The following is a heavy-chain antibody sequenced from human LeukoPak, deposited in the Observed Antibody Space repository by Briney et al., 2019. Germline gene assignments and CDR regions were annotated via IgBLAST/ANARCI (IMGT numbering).Heavy chain of an antibody. CDR3: ARGDYVWGSYRYNWFDL. V-gene: IGHV4-34*01. Sequence: PSETLSLTCAVYGGSFSGYYWSWIRQPPGKGLEWIGEINHSGSTNYNPSLKSRVTTSVDTSKNQFSLKLSSVTAADTAVYYCARGDYVWGSYRYNWFDLWGQGTLVTVSS. CDR2: INHSGST. CDR1: GGSFSGYY. D-gene: IGHD3-16*02. J-gene: IGHJ5*02.